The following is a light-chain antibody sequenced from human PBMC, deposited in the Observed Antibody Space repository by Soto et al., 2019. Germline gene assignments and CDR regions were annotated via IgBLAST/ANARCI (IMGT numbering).Light chain of an antibody. CDR2: GAS. Sequence: EIVLTQSPGTLSLSPWEIATLSCRASQSVSSSYLAWYQQKPAQAPRLLIYGASNRATGIPDRFSGSGSGTDFTLTISRLEPEDFAVYYCQQYGSSGTFGQGTKVDIK. CDR1: QSVSSSY. V-gene: IGKV3-20*01. CDR3: QQYGSSGT. J-gene: IGKJ1*01.